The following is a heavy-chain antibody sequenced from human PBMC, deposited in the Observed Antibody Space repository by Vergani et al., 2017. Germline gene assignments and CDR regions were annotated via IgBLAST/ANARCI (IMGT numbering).Heavy chain of an antibody. Sequence: QLQLQESGSGLVKPSQTLSLTCAVSGGSISSGGYSWSWIRQPAGKGLEWIGHIYTSGSTKYNPSLKSRLSISADMSKNQFSLKLTSVTAADTAVYFCARGGYCSTATCFSYYDSWGQGTLVTVSS. J-gene: IGHJ5*02. CDR2: IYTSGST. CDR3: ARGGYCSTATCFSYYDS. V-gene: IGHV4-61*02. CDR1: GGSISSGGYS. D-gene: IGHD2-2*01.